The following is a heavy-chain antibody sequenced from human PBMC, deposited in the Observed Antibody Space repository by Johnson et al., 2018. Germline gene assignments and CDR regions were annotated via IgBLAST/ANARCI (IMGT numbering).Heavy chain of an antibody. CDR1: GFTFGDYT. D-gene: IGHD1-1*01. CDR3: TTGRRGAFDI. CDR2: IRSKTYDETI. J-gene: IGHJ3*02. V-gene: IGHV3-49*03. Sequence: VQLVQSGGGLVQXGRSLRLXCAASGFTFGDYTMSWFRQAPGKGLEWVAFIRSKTYDETIEYAAAVRGRFTISSDESTSLAYLQMNSLKTEDTAVYYCTTGRRGAFDIWGQGTMVTVSS.